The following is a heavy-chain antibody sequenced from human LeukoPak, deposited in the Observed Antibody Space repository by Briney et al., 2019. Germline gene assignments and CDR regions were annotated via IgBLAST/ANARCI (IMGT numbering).Heavy chain of an antibody. V-gene: IGHV3-7*01. CDR1: GFTFSDYW. J-gene: IGHJ5*01. Sequence: GGSLRLSCVASGFTFSDYWMTWVRQAPGKGLEWVANIKEDGSVRYYVDSVKGRFTISRDNAKNSLYLQLNSLRVEDTAVYYCATEGTDGRGSFGWFDSWGQGARVTVSS. CDR2: IKEDGSVR. D-gene: IGHD3-10*01. CDR3: ATEGTDGRGSFGWFDS.